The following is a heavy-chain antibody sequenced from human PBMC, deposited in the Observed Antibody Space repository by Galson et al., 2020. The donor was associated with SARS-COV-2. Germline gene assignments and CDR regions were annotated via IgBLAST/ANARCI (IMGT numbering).Heavy chain of an antibody. D-gene: IGHD3-10*01. CDR1: GFAFDGYA. J-gene: IGHJ4*02. Sequence: GESLKISCAASGFAFDGYAMRWVRQAPGKGLEWVSAITYTGGGTNYADSVKGRFTISRDNSKNMLYLQMSSLRVEHTAIYYCATHSLPLGTDYWGQGTLVTVS. CDR3: ATHSLPLGTDY. CDR2: ITYTGGGT. V-gene: IGHV3-23*01.